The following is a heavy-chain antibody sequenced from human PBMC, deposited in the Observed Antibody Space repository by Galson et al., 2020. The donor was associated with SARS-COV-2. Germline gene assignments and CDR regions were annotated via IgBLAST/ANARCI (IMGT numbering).Heavy chain of an antibody. CDR2: IYYSEST. Sequence: ASETLSLTCGLSGGSISSGGYSWSWIRQPPGKGLEWIGYIYYSESTYFNPSLRSRVTISLDRSKNQFSLKLTSVTAADTAVYYCGRGGDAPRWFDPWGQGTLVNGSS. V-gene: IGHV4-30-2*01. D-gene: IGHD3-16*01. J-gene: IGHJ5*02. CDR1: GGSISSGGYS. CDR3: GRGGDAPRWFDP.